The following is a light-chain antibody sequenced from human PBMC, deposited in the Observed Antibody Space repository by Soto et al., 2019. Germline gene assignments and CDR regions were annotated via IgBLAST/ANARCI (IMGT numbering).Light chain of an antibody. V-gene: IGKV1-5*01. CDR3: QHYNSYSEA. CDR2: DAS. CDR1: QSVGNS. Sequence: DIQMTQSPSTLSASVGDRVSTTCRASQSVGNSLAWYQQRPGKAPKLLIFDASTLESGVPSRFSGSGSGTEFTLTISSLQPDDFATYYCQHYNSYSEAFGQGTKVDIK. J-gene: IGKJ1*01.